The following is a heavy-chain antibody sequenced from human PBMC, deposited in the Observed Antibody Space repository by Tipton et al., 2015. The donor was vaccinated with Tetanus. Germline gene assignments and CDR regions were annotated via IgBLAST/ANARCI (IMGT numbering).Heavy chain of an antibody. Sequence: LSCTVSGGSISTYFWSWIRQPPGKGLEWIGYIYYSGSTSNNPSLKSRVTVSVDTSKNQFSLTLSSVTADDTAVYYCARGGDPYRGQYWYFDLWGRGSLVTVSS. V-gene: IGHV4-59*01. CDR2: IYYSGST. CDR3: ARGGDPYRGQYWYFDL. J-gene: IGHJ2*01. D-gene: IGHD3-10*01. CDR1: GGSISTYF.